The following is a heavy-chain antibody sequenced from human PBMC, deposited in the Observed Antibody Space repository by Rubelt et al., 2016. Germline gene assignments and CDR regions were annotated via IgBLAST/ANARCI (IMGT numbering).Heavy chain of an antibody. CDR1: GGTFRSYA. CDR2: IIPIFGTA. CDR3: ARRQQLGPFDY. V-gene: IGHV1-69*01. Sequence: QVQLVQSGAEVKKPGSSVKVSCKASGGTFRSYAISWVRQAPGQGLEWMGGIIPIFGTATYAQKFQGRVTIIADESTSTVYMELSSLRSEDTAVDYCARRQQLGPFDYWGQGTLVTVSS. D-gene: IGHD6-13*01. J-gene: IGHJ4*02.